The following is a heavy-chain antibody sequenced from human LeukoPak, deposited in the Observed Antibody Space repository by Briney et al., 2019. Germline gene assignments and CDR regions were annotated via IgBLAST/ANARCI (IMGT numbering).Heavy chain of an antibody. J-gene: IGHJ5*02. CDR1: GFTFSSYW. V-gene: IGHV3-74*01. CDR2: VATDGTAP. D-gene: IGHD4-23*01. Sequence: GGSLRLSCAASGFTFSSYWMHWVRQAPGKGLVWVSRVATDGTAPSYADSVKGRFTISRDNAKNTLYLQMNSLSADDTAVYYCARDGGPYGGSPGGSWGQGTLVTVSS. CDR3: ARDGGPYGGSPGGS.